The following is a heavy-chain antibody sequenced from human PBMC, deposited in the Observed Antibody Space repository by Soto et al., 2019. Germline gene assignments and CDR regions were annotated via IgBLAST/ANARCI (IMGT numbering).Heavy chain of an antibody. CDR1: GYTFTRYG. J-gene: IGHJ6*02. Sequence: ASVKVSCKASGYTFTRYGISWVRQAPGQGLEWMGWISGYNGDTNYAQKFQDRVSMTLDTSTGTAYMELRSLTSDATAIYYCAKNGQPPYYYYGLDVWGQGTKVTVSS. CDR2: ISGYNGDT. CDR3: AKNGQPPYYYYGLDV. V-gene: IGHV1-18*01. D-gene: IGHD2-8*01.